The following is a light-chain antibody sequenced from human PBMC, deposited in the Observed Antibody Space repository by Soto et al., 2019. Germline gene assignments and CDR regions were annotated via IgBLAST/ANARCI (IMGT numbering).Light chain of an antibody. V-gene: IGKV2-29*03. CDR2: EVS. CDR3: MLGGT. Sequence: DIVKTQSPLYLSVTPGEPASISCKSSQSLLYSDGKTYLHWYLQRPGQSPQLLIYEVSNRFSGVPDRISGSGSGTDFTLTISRVEAEDAGVYYCMLGGTSGQGTKLEIK. CDR1: QSLLYSDGKTY. J-gene: IGKJ2*01.